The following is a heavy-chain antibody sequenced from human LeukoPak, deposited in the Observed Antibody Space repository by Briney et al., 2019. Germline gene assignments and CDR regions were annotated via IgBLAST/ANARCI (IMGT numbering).Heavy chain of an antibody. V-gene: IGHV1-58*01. CDR1: GFTFTSSA. Sequence: SVKVSCKASGFTFTSSAVQWVRQARGQRLEWIGWIVVGSGNTNYAQKSQERVTITRDMSTSTAYMELSSLRSEDTAVYYCAADEGAPGVFSHYYGMDVWGQGTTVTVSS. CDR2: IVVGSGNT. J-gene: IGHJ6*02. D-gene: IGHD7-27*01. CDR3: AADEGAPGVFSHYYGMDV.